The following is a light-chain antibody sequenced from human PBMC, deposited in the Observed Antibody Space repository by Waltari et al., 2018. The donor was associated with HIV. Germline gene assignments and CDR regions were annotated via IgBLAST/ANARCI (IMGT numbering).Light chain of an antibody. Sequence: EIVLTQSQVTLSLSPGERATLPCRASQSVSSYLAWYQQKPGQVPRLLIYDASNRATGIPARFSGSGSGTDFTLTISSLEPEDFAVYYCQQRSNWPLTFGGGTKVEIK. J-gene: IGKJ4*01. CDR1: QSVSSY. V-gene: IGKV3-11*01. CDR2: DAS. CDR3: QQRSNWPLT.